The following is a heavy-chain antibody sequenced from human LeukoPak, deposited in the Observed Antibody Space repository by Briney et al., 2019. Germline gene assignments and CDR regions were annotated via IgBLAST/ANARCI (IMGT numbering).Heavy chain of an antibody. V-gene: IGHV3-23*01. CDR3: ASLVLLWFGESLLAAGNVDMDV. Sequence: GGSLRLSCAASGFTFSNYAMNWVRQAPGKGLEWVSVISGSGGNTYYADSVRGRFTISRDNSKNALYPQMNSLRAEDTAIYYCASLVLLWFGESLLAAGNVDMDVWGKGTTVTVSS. CDR2: ISGSGGNT. J-gene: IGHJ6*03. D-gene: IGHD3-10*01. CDR1: GFTFSNYA.